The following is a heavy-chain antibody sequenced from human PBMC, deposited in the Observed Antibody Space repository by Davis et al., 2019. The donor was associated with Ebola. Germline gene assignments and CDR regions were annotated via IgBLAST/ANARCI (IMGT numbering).Heavy chain of an antibody. J-gene: IGHJ3*02. Sequence: GESLKISCAASGFTVSSNYMSWVRQAPGKGLEWVSVIYSGGSTYYADSVKGRFTISRDDAKKSLFLHMNSLRVEDTAVYYCVRQDGANSDAFDIWGHGTLVTVSS. V-gene: IGHV3-66*04. CDR1: GFTVSSNY. D-gene: IGHD4-23*01. CDR2: IYSGGST. CDR3: VRQDGANSDAFDI.